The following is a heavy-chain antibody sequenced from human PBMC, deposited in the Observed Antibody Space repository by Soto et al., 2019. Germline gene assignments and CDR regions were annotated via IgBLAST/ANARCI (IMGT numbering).Heavy chain of an antibody. CDR1: GGSISSGDYY. V-gene: IGHV4-30-4*01. CDR3: AIGIVGAETFDY. CDR2: IYYSGST. J-gene: IGHJ4*02. D-gene: IGHD1-26*01. Sequence: PSETLSLTCTVSGGSISSGDYYWSWIRQPPGKGLEWIGYIYYSGSTYYNPSLKSRITISVDTSKNQFSLNLSSVTAADTAVYYCAIGIVGAETFDYWGQGTLVTVSS.